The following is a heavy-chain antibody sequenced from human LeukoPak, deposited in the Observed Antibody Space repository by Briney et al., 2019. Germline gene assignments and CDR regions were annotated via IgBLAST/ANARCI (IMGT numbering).Heavy chain of an antibody. J-gene: IGHJ4*02. CDR2: IIAYDGNT. Sequence: ASVKLSCNSSGYTFSSYGIDWVRKVPGQGLEWMGWIIAYDGNTKYAQKHQGRVTMTTDTSTSTAYRELRSLRSDDTAVYYCARDLSSSSSEWYVSHVWGQGTLVTISS. V-gene: IGHV1-18*01. D-gene: IGHD6-19*01. CDR3: ARDLSSSSSEWYVSHV. CDR1: GYTFSSYG.